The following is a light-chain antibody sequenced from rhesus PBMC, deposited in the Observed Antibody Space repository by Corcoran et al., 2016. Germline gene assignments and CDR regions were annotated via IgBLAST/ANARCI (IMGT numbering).Light chain of an antibody. CDR2: KAS. J-gene: IGKJ4*01. CDR3: LQYGTSPLT. Sequence: DIQMTQSPSSLSASVGDTVTITCRASQRISRWLAWYQQKPGKAPKVLIYKASILQRGAPSRFSGTGSRTDFTLTLRSLQPAGFATYYCLQYGTSPLTFCGATKVDVK. CDR1: QRISRW. V-gene: IGKV1-22*01.